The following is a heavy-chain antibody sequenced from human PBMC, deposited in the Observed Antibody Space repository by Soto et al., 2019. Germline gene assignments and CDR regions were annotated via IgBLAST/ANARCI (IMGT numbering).Heavy chain of an antibody. CDR3: ARDLWGYCGTDCYPLDV. CDR1: GGSISGYC. CDR2: MYNTGST. Sequence: SETLSLTCTVSGGSISGYCWSWIRQPTGKGLEWIGYMYNTGSTVYNPSFKSRVTISVDTSKNQFSLKLNSVTAADTAVYYCARDLWGYCGTDCYPLDVWGQGTTVTVSS. J-gene: IGHJ6*02. V-gene: IGHV4-59*01. D-gene: IGHD2-21*02.